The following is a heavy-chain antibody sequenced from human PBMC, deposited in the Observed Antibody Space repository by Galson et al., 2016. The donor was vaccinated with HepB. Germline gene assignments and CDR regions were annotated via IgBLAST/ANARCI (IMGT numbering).Heavy chain of an antibody. V-gene: IGHV3-53*01. J-gene: IGHJ5*02. CDR1: GISVSNND. CDR3: AKGPYYDSYGQEDP. CDR2: IYSVGST. Sequence: SLRLSCAASGISVSNNDMSWVRQDPGKGLEWLSVIYSVGSTNYADSVKGRFTISRDSSKNTLYLQMNSLRGEDTAVYYCAKGPYYDSYGQEDPWGQGTLVTVSS. D-gene: IGHD3-22*01.